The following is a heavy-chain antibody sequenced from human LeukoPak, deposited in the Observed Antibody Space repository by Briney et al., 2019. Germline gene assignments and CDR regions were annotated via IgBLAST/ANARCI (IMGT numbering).Heavy chain of an antibody. Sequence: SVKVSCKASGGTFRSYPISWVRQAPGQGLEWMGGVIPVFGSPNYAQKFQGRLTITTDESTSTAYMELSSLRSEDTAVCYCARGRCVGSPNCYYFDSWGQGTLVTVPA. CDR1: GGTFRSYP. CDR2: VIPVFGSP. J-gene: IGHJ4*02. D-gene: IGHD2-2*01. V-gene: IGHV1-69*05. CDR3: ARGRCVGSPNCYYFDS.